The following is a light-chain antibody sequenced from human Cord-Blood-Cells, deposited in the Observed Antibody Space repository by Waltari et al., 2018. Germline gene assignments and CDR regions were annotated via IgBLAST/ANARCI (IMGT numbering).Light chain of an antibody. V-gene: IGLV2-23*02. Sequence: QSALTQPASVSGSPGQSITISCTGTSSDVGSYNLVSWCQQHPGKAPKLMIYEVSKRPSGVSNPFSGSKSGNTASLTISGLQAEDEADYYCCSYAGSSTLVFGGGTKLTVL. J-gene: IGLJ3*02. CDR3: CSYAGSSTLV. CDR2: EVS. CDR1: SSDVGSYNL.